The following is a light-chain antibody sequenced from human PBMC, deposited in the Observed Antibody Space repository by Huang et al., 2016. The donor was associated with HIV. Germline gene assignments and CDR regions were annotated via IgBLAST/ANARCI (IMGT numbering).Light chain of an antibody. J-gene: IGKJ1*01. CDR1: NVLYTSNNKNY. CDR3: QQYHSSPQT. Sequence: NVLYTSNNKNYLAWYQQKPGQPPKLLIYWASTRESGVPDRFSGAGSGTDFTLTISGLQAEDVAVYYCQQYHSSPQTFGQGTKVEIK. CDR2: WAS. V-gene: IGKV4-1*01.